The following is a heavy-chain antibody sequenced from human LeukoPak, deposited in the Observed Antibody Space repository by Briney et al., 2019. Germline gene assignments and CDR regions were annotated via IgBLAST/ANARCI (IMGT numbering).Heavy chain of an antibody. V-gene: IGHV3-21*01. D-gene: IGHD6-19*01. CDR3: ARDSGSGWYGGFDY. CDR2: ISSSSSYI. CDR1: GFTFSSYS. J-gene: IGHJ4*02. Sequence: PGGSLRLSCAASGFTFSSYSMNWVRQAPGKGLEWVSSISSSSSYIYYADSVKGRFTISRDNAKNSLYLQMNSLRAEDTAVYYCARDSGSGWYGGFDYWGQGTLVTVSS.